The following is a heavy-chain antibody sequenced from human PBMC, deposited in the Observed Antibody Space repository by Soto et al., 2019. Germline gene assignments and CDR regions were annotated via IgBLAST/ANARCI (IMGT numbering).Heavy chain of an antibody. Sequence: GGSLRLSCAASGFTVSNSYMSWVRQAPGKGLEWVSSISSGSSHIYYADSVRGRFTTSRDNSRNSLYLQMDSLRAEDTAIYYCARDALVVAVNPPDYWGQGTLVTVSS. D-gene: IGHD3-22*01. CDR3: ARDALVVAVNPPDY. V-gene: IGHV3-21*01. J-gene: IGHJ4*02. CDR2: ISSGSSHI. CDR1: GFTVSNSY.